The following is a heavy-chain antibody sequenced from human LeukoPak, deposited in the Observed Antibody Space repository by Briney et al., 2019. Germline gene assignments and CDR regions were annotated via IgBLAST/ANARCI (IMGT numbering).Heavy chain of an antibody. CDR2: IIPIFGTA. Sequence: SVKVSCKASGGTFSSYAISWVRQAPGQGLEWMGGIIPIFGTANYAQKFQGRVTITADESTSTAYMELSSLRSDDTAMYYCARLLAWGSWYFDYWGQGTLVTVSS. CDR3: ARLLAWGSWYFDY. J-gene: IGHJ4*02. D-gene: IGHD7-27*01. V-gene: IGHV1-69*13. CDR1: GGTFSSYA.